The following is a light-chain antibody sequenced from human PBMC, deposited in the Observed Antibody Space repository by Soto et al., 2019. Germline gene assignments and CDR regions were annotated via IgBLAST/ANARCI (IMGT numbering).Light chain of an antibody. Sequence: QSVPTQPASVSGSPGQSITISCTGTSSDVGASNYVSWYQQHPAKAPKLIISDVNYRPSGVSNRFSGSKSGNTASLTISGLQVEDEADYYCSSYTSSSTYVFGTGTKVTVL. J-gene: IGLJ1*01. CDR2: DVN. CDR1: SSDVGASNY. CDR3: SSYTSSSTYV. V-gene: IGLV2-14*01.